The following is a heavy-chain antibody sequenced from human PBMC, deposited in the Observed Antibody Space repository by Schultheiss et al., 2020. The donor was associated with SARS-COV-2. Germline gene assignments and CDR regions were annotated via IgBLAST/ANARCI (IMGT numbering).Heavy chain of an antibody. J-gene: IGHJ4*02. CDR3: TTEGLVVPAAVFAY. V-gene: IGHV3-15*01. Sequence: GSLRLSCAASGFTFSNAWMSWVRQAPGKGLEWVGRIKSKTDGGTTDYAAPVKGRFTISRDDSKNTLYLQMNSLKTEDTAVYYCTTEGLVVPAAVFAYWGQGTLVTVSS. CDR1: GFTFSNAW. D-gene: IGHD2-2*01. CDR2: IKSKTDGGTT.